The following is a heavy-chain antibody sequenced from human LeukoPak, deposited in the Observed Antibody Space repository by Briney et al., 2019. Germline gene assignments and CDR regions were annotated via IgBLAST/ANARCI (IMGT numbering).Heavy chain of an antibody. Sequence: PGGSLRLSCAASGLTVSSNYMSWVLQAPGKGLERVSVIYSGGSTYYADSVKGRFTISRDNSKNTLYLQMNSLRAEDTAVYYCAGDYGERDYYFDYWGQGTLVTVSS. CDR3: AGDYGERDYYFDY. CDR2: IYSGGST. J-gene: IGHJ4*02. V-gene: IGHV3-66*01. CDR1: GLTVSSNY. D-gene: IGHD4-17*01.